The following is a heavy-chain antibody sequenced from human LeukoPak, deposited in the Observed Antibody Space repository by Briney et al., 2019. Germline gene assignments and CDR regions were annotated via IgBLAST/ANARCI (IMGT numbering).Heavy chain of an antibody. Sequence: ASVKVSCKASGYTFTGYYIHWVRQAPGQGLEWMGIINPSGGSTRYAQKFQGRVTMTRDTSTSTVYMELSSLRSEDTAVYYCARDSSVWLRIVDYWGQGTLVTVSS. CDR3: ARDSSVWLRIVDY. V-gene: IGHV1-46*01. CDR2: INPSGGST. D-gene: IGHD5-18*01. CDR1: GYTFTGYY. J-gene: IGHJ4*02.